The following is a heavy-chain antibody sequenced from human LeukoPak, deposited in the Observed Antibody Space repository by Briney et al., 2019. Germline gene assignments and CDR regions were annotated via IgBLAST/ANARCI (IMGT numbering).Heavy chain of an antibody. Sequence: PSETLSLTCTVSGYSISSGYYWGWIRQPPGKGLEWIGSIYHSGSTYYNPSLKSRVTISVDTSKNQFSLKLSSVTAADTAVYYCARDAVPRDGYNLWGQGTLVTVSS. V-gene: IGHV4-38-2*02. CDR2: IYHSGST. D-gene: IGHD5-24*01. CDR3: ARDAVPRDGYNL. J-gene: IGHJ4*02. CDR1: GYSISSGYY.